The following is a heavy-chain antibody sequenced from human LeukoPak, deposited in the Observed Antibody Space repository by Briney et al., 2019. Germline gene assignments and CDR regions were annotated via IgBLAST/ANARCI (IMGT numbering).Heavy chain of an antibody. D-gene: IGHD7-27*01. J-gene: IGHJ6*03. CDR3: ARDPRDPRGYMDV. Sequence: PSETLSLTCTVSGGSISSYYWSWIRQPPGKGLEWIGYIYYSGSTNYNPSLKSRVTISVDTSKNQFSLKLSSVTAADTAVYYCARDPRDPRGYMDVWGKGTTVTVSS. CDR2: IYYSGST. V-gene: IGHV4-59*01. CDR1: GGSISSYY.